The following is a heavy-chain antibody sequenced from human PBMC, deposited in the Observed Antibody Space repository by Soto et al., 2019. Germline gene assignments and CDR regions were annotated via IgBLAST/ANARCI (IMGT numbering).Heavy chain of an antibody. V-gene: IGHV4-39*01. CDR2: IYNTAST. J-gene: IGHJ4*01. Sequence: SETLSLTCTVSVGSVNSTNYNWGWIRQPPGKGLEWIGSIYNTASTYYNPSLKSRVTISVDTSRNQFSLNLNSVTAADKAIYYCGRVVIAATTHRDVDYWGHGTLGTVS. CDR3: GRVVIAATTHRDVDY. CDR1: VGSVNSTNYN. D-gene: IGHD2-15*01.